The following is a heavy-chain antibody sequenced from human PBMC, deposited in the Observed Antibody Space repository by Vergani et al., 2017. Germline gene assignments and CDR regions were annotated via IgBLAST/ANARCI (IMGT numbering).Heavy chain of an antibody. Sequence: EVQLLESGGGLVQPGGSLRLSCAASGFTFSSYAMSWVRQAPGKGLEWVSAISSSSSYIYYADSVKGRFTISRDNAKNSLYLQMNSLRAEDTAVYYCARDAPSGFAGYYYYYGMDVWGQGTTVTVSS. CDR2: ISSSSSYI. J-gene: IGHJ6*02. CDR3: ARDAPSGFAGYYYYYGMDV. V-gene: IGHV3-21*01. CDR1: GFTFSSYA. D-gene: IGHD5-12*01.